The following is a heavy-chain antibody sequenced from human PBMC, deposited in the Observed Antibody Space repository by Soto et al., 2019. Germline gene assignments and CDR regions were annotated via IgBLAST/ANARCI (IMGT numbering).Heavy chain of an antibody. CDR2: IYHSGST. Sequence: PSETLSLTCAVSGGSISSGGYSWSWIRQPPGKGLEWIGYIYHSGSTYYNPSLKSRVTISVDRSKNQFSLKLSSVTAADTAVYYCARVGVGPKVTTRVDDAFDIWGPGTMVX. J-gene: IGHJ3*02. V-gene: IGHV4-30-2*01. CDR1: GGSISSGGYS. CDR3: ARVGVGPKVTTRVDDAFDI. D-gene: IGHD4-17*01.